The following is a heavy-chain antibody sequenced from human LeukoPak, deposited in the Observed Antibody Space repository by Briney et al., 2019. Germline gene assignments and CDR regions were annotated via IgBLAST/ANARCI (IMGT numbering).Heavy chain of an antibody. D-gene: IGHD4-17*01. V-gene: IGHV4-4*07. Sequence: SETLSLSCTVSGDSFSGYYWSWIRQPAGRALEWIGRIFTSGNTSYNPSLKNRVTMSVDTSKRQFSLELTSVTAADTAIYYCARGREYGDYFDFWGQGTLVTVSS. CDR2: IFTSGNT. J-gene: IGHJ4*02. CDR1: GDSFSGYY. CDR3: ARGREYGDYFDF.